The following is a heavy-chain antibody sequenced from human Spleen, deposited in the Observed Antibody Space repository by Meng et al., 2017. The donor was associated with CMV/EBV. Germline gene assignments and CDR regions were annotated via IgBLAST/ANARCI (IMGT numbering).Heavy chain of an antibody. V-gene: IGHV3-30-3*01. CDR1: GFTFSTYA. J-gene: IGHJ6*02. CDR2: IEYDGSNT. CDR3: ARDNRIYGSGSYYNYGMDV. D-gene: IGHD3-10*01. Sequence: GESLKISCAASGFTFSTYAMHWVRQAPGKGLEWVALIEYDGSNTYYADSVKGRFTISRDNSKNTLYLQMNSLRAEDTAVYYCARDNRIYGSGSYYNYGMDVWGQGTTVTVSS.